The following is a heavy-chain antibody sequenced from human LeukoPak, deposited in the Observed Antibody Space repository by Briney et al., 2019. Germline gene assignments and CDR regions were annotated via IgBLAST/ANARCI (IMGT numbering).Heavy chain of an antibody. CDR3: AKDPEVGELDWFDP. D-gene: IGHD3-10*01. CDR1: GFTFSSYG. CDR2: IRYDGSNK. Sequence: GSLRLSCAASGFTFSSYGMHWVRQAPGKGLEWVAFIRYDGSNKYYADSVKGRFTISRDNSKNTLYLQMNNLRAEDTAVYYCAKDPEVGELDWFDPWGQGTLVTVSS. J-gene: IGHJ5*02. V-gene: IGHV3-30*02.